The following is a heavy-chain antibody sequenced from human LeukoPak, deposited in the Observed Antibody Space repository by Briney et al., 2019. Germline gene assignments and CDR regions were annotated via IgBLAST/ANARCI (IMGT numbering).Heavy chain of an antibody. CDR1: GGSISSGDYY. D-gene: IGHD3-22*01. CDR2: MYYSGST. CDR3: ARPYYYDSRIDP. V-gene: IGHV4-30-4*01. J-gene: IGHJ5*02. Sequence: PSETLSLTCTVSGGSISSGDYYWSWIRQPPGKGLEWIAYMYYSGSTYYNPPLKSRVTMSADTSKGQLSLKLSSVTAADTAVYYCARPYYYDSRIDPWGQGILVTVSS.